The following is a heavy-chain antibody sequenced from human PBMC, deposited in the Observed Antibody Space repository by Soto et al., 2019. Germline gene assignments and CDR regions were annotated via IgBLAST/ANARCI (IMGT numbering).Heavy chain of an antibody. D-gene: IGHD6-6*01. CDR3: ARERGAARREYFFRF. J-gene: IGHJ4*02. Sequence: QVQLVQSGAEVKKPGSSVKVSCKASGGSFSSYVISWVRQAPGLGLEYMGGVIPALGTANYAQKFQGRVTISADNSTSTAYMELNSLTSDDTAVYYCARERGAARREYFFRFWGQGPRVTVSS. CDR2: VIPALGTA. CDR1: GGSFSSYV. V-gene: IGHV1-69*14.